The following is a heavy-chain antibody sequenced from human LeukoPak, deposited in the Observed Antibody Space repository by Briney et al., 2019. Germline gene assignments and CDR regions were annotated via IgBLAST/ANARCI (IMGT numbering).Heavy chain of an antibody. CDR3: AREGLYGDYVWSLDY. Sequence: SETLSLTCTVSGGSISSGGYYWSWIRQYPGKGLEWMGYIYYSGSTYYKPSLKSRVTISVDTSKNQFSLKLSSVTAADTAVYYCAREGLYGDYVWSLDYWGQGTLVTVSS. CDR1: GGSISSGGYY. J-gene: IGHJ4*02. V-gene: IGHV4-31*03. D-gene: IGHD4-17*01. CDR2: IYYSGST.